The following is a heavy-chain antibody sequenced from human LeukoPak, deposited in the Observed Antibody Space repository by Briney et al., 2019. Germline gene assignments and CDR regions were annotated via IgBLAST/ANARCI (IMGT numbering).Heavy chain of an antibody. J-gene: IGHJ4*02. D-gene: IGHD6-13*01. CDR2: IKEDGSEK. V-gene: IGHV3-7*03. Sequence: AGGSLRLPCAASGFTLSYNWMSWVRRAPGKGLEWVASIKEDGSEKYYVDSVKGRFTISRDNAKNSLYLQMNSLRAEDTAVYYCARLSTGWYGHFDFWGQGTLVSVSS. CDR1: GFTLSYNW. CDR3: ARLSTGWYGHFDF.